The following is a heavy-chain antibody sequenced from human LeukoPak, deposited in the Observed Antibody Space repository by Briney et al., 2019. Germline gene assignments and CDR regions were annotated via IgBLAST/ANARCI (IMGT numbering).Heavy chain of an antibody. V-gene: IGHV3-7*01. CDR1: GFTFSTYW. CDR3: ATSSDAPANM. J-gene: IGHJ4*02. Sequence: GGSLGLSCAVSGFTFSTYWMSWVRQAPEKGLEWVANIRQDGGAKYYVDSVRGRFTISRDNAKNSLYLQMNSLRAEDTGVYYCATSSDAPANMWGQGTLVTVSS. D-gene: IGHD2-2*01. CDR2: IRQDGGAK.